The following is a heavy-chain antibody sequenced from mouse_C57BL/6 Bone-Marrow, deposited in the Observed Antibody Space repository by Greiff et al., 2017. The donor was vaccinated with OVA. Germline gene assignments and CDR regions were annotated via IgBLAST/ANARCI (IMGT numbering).Heavy chain of an antibody. J-gene: IGHJ2*01. CDR3: ARDKRGGSSYVGYFDG. D-gene: IGHD1-1*01. V-gene: IGHV5-4*01. Sequence: EVQLVESGGGLVKPGGSLKLSCAASGFTFSSYAMSWVRQTPEKRLEWVATISDGGSYTYYPDNVKGRFTISRDNAKNHLYLQMSHLKSEDTAMYYCARDKRGGSSYVGYFDGWGKGTTLTVSS. CDR2: ISDGGSYT. CDR1: GFTFSSYA.